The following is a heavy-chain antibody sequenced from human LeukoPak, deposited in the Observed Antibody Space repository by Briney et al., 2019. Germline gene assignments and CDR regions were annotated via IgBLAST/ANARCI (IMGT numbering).Heavy chain of an antibody. J-gene: IGHJ6*03. Sequence: GGSLRLSCAASGFTFSSYGMHWVRQAPGKGLERVAFIRYDGSNKYYADSVKGRFTISRDNSKNTLYLQMNSLRAEDTAVYYCAKAHRPAPSYCSSTSCPGSYYYYMDVWGKGTTVTVSS. V-gene: IGHV3-30*02. CDR3: AKAHRPAPSYCSSTSCPGSYYYYMDV. CDR1: GFTFSSYG. CDR2: IRYDGSNK. D-gene: IGHD2-2*01.